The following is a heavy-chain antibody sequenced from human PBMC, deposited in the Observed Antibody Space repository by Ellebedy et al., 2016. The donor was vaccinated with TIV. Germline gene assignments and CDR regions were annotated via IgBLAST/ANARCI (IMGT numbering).Heavy chain of an antibody. J-gene: IGHJ4*02. Sequence: SVKVSCXASGGTFSSYAISWVRQAPGQGLEWMGGIIPIFGTANYAQKFQGRVTITADESTSTAYMELSSLRSEDTAVYYCARGYSGYDFQGYYFDYWGQGTLVTVSS. CDR3: ARGYSGYDFQGYYFDY. CDR2: IIPIFGTA. D-gene: IGHD5-12*01. V-gene: IGHV1-69*13. CDR1: GGTFSSYA.